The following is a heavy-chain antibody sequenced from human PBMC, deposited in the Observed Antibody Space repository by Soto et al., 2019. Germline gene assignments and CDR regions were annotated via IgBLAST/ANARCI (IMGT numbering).Heavy chain of an antibody. CDR3: AKDPCSGGSCSVDY. Sequence: VQLVESGGGVVQPGRSLRLSCAASGFTFSSYGMHWVRQAPGKGLEWVAVISYDGSNKYYADSVKGRFTISRDNSKNTLYLQMNSLRAEDTAVYYCAKDPCSGGSCSVDYWGQGTLVTVSS. V-gene: IGHV3-30*18. J-gene: IGHJ4*02. CDR2: ISYDGSNK. CDR1: GFTFSSYG. D-gene: IGHD2-15*01.